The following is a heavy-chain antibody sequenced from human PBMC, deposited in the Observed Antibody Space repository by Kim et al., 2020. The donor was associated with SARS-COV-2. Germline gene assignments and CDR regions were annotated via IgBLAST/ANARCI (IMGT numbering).Heavy chain of an antibody. J-gene: IGHJ4*02. D-gene: IGHD5-12*01. Sequence: SYADSVKGRFTISRDNAKNTLYLQMNSLRAEDTAVYYCARTYSGYDPVDYWGQGTLVTVSS. V-gene: IGHV3-74*01. CDR3: ARTYSGYDPVDY.